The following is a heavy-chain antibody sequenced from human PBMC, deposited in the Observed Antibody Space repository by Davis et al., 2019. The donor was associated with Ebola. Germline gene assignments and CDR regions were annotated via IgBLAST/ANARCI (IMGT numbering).Heavy chain of an antibody. CDR1: GYSFTSYW. V-gene: IGHV5-10-1*01. Sequence: GESLKISCKGSGYSFTSYWITWVRQMPGKGLEWMGRIDPSDSYTDYSPSFQGHVTISTDKSISTAYLQWSSLKASDTAMYYCARRAAVGTNYYYYYMDVWGKGTTVIVSS. J-gene: IGHJ6*03. CDR3: ARRAAVGTNYYYYYMDV. CDR2: IDPSDSYT. D-gene: IGHD6-13*01.